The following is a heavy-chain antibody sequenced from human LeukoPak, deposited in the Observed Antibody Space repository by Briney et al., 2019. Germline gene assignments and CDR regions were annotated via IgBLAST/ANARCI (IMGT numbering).Heavy chain of an antibody. D-gene: IGHD3-16*02. CDR2: ISSSGGST. J-gene: IGHJ4*02. CDR1: GFTFGEYA. Sequence: GGSLRLSCTASGFTFGEYAMSWVRQAPGKGLQWASGISSSGGSTYYVDSVKGRFTISTDNSKNTLYLQMNSLRAEDTAVYYCARSLSSRFSGPRRPYYFDSWGQGTLVAVSS. CDR3: ARSLSSRFSGPRRPYYFDS. V-gene: IGHV3-23*01.